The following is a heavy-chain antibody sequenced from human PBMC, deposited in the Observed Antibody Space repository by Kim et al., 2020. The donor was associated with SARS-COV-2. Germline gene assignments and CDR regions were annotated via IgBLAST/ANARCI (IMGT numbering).Heavy chain of an antibody. Sequence: GGSLRLSCAASGFTFSSYGMHWVRQAPGKGLEWVAVIWYDGSNKYYADSVKGRFTISRDNSKNTLYLQMNSLRAEDTAVYYCAKGAGWFGESSPFDYWGQGTLVTASS. CDR1: GFTFSSYG. V-gene: IGHV3-33*06. CDR2: IWYDGSNK. CDR3: AKGAGWFGESSPFDY. D-gene: IGHD3-10*01. J-gene: IGHJ4*02.